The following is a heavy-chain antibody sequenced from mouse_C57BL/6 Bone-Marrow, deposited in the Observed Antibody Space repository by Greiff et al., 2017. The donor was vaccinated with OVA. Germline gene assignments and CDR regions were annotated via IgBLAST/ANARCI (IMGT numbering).Heavy chain of an antibody. CDR3: ALITTVVAHYYAMDY. D-gene: IGHD1-1*01. CDR1: GYAFTNYL. V-gene: IGHV1-54*01. CDR2: INPGSGGT. J-gene: IGHJ4*01. Sequence: VQLQQSGAELVRPGTSVKVSCKVSGYAFTNYLIEWVKQRPGQGLEWIGVINPGSGGTNYNEKFKGKATLTADKSSSTAYMQLSSLTSEDSAVYFCALITTVVAHYYAMDYWGQGTSVTVSS.